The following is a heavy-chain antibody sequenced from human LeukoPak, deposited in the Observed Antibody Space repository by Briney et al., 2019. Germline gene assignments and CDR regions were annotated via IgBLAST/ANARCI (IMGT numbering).Heavy chain of an antibody. CDR2: INNGGSTT. Sequence: GGSLRLSCAASGFTFSSYWMHWVRHAPGRGLVWVSAINNGGSTTAYADSVKGRFTISRDNAKNTLYLQVNSLRAEDTAVYYCARKAPTRYFDYWGQGALVTVSS. V-gene: IGHV3-74*01. CDR3: ARKAPTRYFDY. CDR1: GFTFSSYW. J-gene: IGHJ4*02.